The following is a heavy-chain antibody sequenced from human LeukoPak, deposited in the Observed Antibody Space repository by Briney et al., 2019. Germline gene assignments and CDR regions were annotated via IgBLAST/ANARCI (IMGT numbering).Heavy chain of an antibody. J-gene: IGHJ3*02. CDR2: INWNGGST. Sequence: PGGSLRLSCAASGFTFDDYGMSWVRQAPGKGLEWVSGINWNGGSTGYADSVKGRFTISRDNAKNSLYLQMNSLRAEDTALYYCARDRTMIVVVPDAFDIWGKGTMVTVSS. CDR3: ARDRTMIVVVPDAFDI. D-gene: IGHD3-22*01. V-gene: IGHV3-20*04. CDR1: GFTFDDYG.